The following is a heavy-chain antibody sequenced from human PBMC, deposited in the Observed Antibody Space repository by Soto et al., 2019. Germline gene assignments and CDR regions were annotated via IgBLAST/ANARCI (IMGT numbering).Heavy chain of an antibody. CDR1: GFILRNYW. D-gene: IGHD3-16*02. V-gene: IGHV3-7*03. CDR3: ARYRSLDP. CDR2: IKEDGSEK. Sequence: GGSLRLSCADSGFILRNYWMSWVRQAPGMGPQWVASIKEDGSEKYYVDPVKGRFTISRENAKNSLYLQMNSLRAEDTAVYYCARYRSLDPWGQGILVTVSS. J-gene: IGHJ5*02.